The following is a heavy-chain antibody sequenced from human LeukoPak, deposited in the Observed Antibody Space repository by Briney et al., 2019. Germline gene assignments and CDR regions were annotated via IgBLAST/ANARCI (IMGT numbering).Heavy chain of an antibody. CDR2: INHSGST. CDR3: ARKEQWLPHDAFDI. Sequence: SETLSLTCAVYGGSFSGYYWSWIRQPPGKGKEWNGEINHSGSTNYNPSLKSRVTISVDTSKNQFSLKLSSVTAADTAVYYCARKEQWLPHDAFDIWGQGTMVTVSS. J-gene: IGHJ3*02. CDR1: GGSFSGYY. V-gene: IGHV4-34*01. D-gene: IGHD6-19*01.